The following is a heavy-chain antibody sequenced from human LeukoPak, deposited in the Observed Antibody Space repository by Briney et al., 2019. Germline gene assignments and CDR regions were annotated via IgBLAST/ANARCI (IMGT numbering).Heavy chain of an antibody. Sequence: PSETLSLTCTVSGYSISSGYYWGWIRQPPGKGLEWIGSIYHSGSTYYNPSLKSRVTISVDTSKNQFSLKLSSVTAADTAVYYCARAGDYGDYGGYYFDYWGKGTLVTASS. V-gene: IGHV4-38-2*02. CDR3: ARAGDYGDYGGYYFDY. J-gene: IGHJ4*02. D-gene: IGHD4-17*01. CDR1: GYSISSGYY. CDR2: IYHSGST.